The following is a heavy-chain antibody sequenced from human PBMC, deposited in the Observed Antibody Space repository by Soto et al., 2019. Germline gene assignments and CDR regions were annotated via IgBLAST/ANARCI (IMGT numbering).Heavy chain of an antibody. V-gene: IGHV3-11*01. D-gene: IGHD3-22*01. CDR3: ARDTAFVASGFFER. J-gene: IGHJ5*02. CDR1: GFTFSDYY. Sequence: PWGSLRLSCVASGFTFSDYYMTWIRQAPGKGLEWVSHISDSGTSIYYADSVKGRFTISRDNAKKSLYLHMNSLRVEDTAVYYCARDTAFVASGFFERWGKGTLVNVSA. CDR2: ISDSGTSI.